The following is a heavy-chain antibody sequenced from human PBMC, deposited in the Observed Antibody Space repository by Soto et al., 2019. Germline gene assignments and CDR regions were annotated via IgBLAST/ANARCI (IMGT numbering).Heavy chain of an antibody. V-gene: IGHV3-23*01. D-gene: IGHD3-10*01. CDR3: ARRRPSASGHFDI. CDR2: ISGSGDET. Sequence: QPSGSLRLASATSGDRFYSYARSWVCKAEGMGLQLVSCISGSGDETFYAGSVKGRFTISRDNSENTLHLQMNSLRTEDTSSYYCARRRPSASGHFDIWGQGTLVTVSS. J-gene: IGHJ4*02. CDR1: GDRFYSYA.